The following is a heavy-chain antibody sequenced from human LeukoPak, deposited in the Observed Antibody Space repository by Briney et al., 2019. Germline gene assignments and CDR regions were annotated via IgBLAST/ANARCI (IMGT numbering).Heavy chain of an antibody. Sequence: GASVKVSCKASGGTFSNFAISWVRQAPGQGFEWMGGIISMFGTVNVAQKYKDRVTITADESTRTAYMELSSLTSEDTAMYYCARENYESRGYHLSLFDPWGQGTLVTVSS. V-gene: IGHV1-69*13. CDR1: GGTFSNFA. J-gene: IGHJ5*02. CDR2: IISMFGTV. D-gene: IGHD3-22*01. CDR3: ARENYESRGYHLSLFDP.